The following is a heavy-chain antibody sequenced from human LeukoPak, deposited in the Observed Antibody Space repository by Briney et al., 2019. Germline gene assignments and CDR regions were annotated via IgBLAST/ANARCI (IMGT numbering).Heavy chain of an antibody. D-gene: IGHD3-10*01. CDR2: INHSGST. Sequence: PSETLSLTCAVYGGSFSVYYWSWIRQPPGKGLEWIGEINHSGSTNYNPSLKSRVTISVDTSKNQLSLKLSSVTAAHTAVYYCARAKREAYYYGSGRYMDVWGKGTTVTVSS. CDR1: GGSFSVYY. V-gene: IGHV4-34*01. CDR3: ARAKREAYYYGSGRYMDV. J-gene: IGHJ6*03.